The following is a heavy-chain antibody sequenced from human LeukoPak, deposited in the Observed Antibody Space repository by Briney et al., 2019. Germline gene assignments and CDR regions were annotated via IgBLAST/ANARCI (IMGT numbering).Heavy chain of an antibody. Sequence: GGSLRLSCAASGFTFSSYAMSWVRQASGKGLEWVSAISGSGDSTYYADSVKGRFTISRDNSNNTLYLQMNSLRAEDTAIFYCAKDLYYDYGDDWGQGTLVTVSS. V-gene: IGHV3-23*01. CDR2: ISGSGDST. CDR3: AKDLYYDYGDD. CDR1: GFTFSSYA. J-gene: IGHJ4*02. D-gene: IGHD3-16*01.